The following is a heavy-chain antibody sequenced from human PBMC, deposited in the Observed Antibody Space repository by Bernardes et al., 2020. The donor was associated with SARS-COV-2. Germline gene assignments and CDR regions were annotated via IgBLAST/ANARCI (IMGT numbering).Heavy chain of an antibody. V-gene: IGHV3-30*18. CDR1: GFTFSSYG. CDR3: AKGDVPAHSVYGDYVDGGDYYYYGMDV. J-gene: IGHJ6*02. D-gene: IGHD4-17*01. CDR2: ISYDGSNK. Sequence: GGSLRLSCAASGFTFSSYGMHWVRQAPGKGLEWVAVISYDGSNKYYADSVKGRFTISRDNSKNTLYLQMNSLRAEDTAVYYCAKGDVPAHSVYGDYVDGGDYYYYGMDVWGQGTTVTVSS.